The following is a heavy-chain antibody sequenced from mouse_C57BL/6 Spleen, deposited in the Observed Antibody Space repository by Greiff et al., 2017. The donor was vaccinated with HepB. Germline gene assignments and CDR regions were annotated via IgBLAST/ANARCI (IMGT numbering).Heavy chain of an antibody. CDR3: ARGDLLLPFDY. CDR1: GYAFSSSW. CDR2: IYPGDGDT. V-gene: IGHV1-82*01. J-gene: IGHJ2*01. Sequence: VQRVESGPELVKPGASVKISCKASGYAFSSSWMNWVKQRPGKGLEWIGRIYPGDGDTNYNGKFKGKATLTADKSSSTAYMQLSSLTSEDSAVYFCARGDLLLPFDYWGQGTTLTVSS. D-gene: IGHD1-1*01.